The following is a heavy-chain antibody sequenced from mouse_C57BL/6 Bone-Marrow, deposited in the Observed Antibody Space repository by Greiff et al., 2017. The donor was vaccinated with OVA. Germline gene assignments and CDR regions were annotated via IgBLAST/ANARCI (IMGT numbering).Heavy chain of an antibody. CDR3: TRPHYYGSSCYAMDY. J-gene: IGHJ4*01. CDR1: GYTFTSYW. CDR2: IYPGNSDT. Sequence: EVQLQQSGTVLARPGASVKMSCKTSGYTFTSYWMHWVKQRPGQGLEWIGAIYPGNSDTSYNQKFKGKAKLTAVTSASTAYMELSSLTNEDSVVYYCTRPHYYGSSCYAMDYWGQGTSVTVSS. V-gene: IGHV1-5*01. D-gene: IGHD1-1*01.